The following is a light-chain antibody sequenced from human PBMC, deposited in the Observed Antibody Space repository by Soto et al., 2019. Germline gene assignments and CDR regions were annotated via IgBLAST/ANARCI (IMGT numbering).Light chain of an antibody. CDR1: SGRIASNY. J-gene: IGLJ2*01. Sequence: NFMLTQPHSVSEYPGKTVSISCTRSSGRIASNYVQWYQQRPGSAPTTVIYEDNQRPSGVPDRFSGSTDGSSNSASLTISGLQTEDEADYYCQSYASSTVVFGGGTKLTVL. V-gene: IGLV6-57*04. CDR3: QSYASSTVV. CDR2: EDN.